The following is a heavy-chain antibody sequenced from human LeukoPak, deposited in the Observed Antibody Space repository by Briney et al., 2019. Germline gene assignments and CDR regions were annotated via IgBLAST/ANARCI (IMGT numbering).Heavy chain of an antibody. CDR3: AREGGSGWSLDY. CDR1: GFTFSLHW. Sequence: GGSLRLSCAASGFTFSLHWMTWVRQAPGKGLEWVANIKQDETEKYYVGSVKGRFTISRDNAKNSLYLQMNSLRADDTAVYYCAREGGSGWSLDYWGWGTLVTVSS. V-gene: IGHV3-7*03. CDR2: IKQDETEK. J-gene: IGHJ4*02. D-gene: IGHD6-19*01.